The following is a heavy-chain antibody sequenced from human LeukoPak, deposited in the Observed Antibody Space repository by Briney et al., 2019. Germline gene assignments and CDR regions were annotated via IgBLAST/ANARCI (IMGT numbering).Heavy chain of an antibody. V-gene: IGHV3-30*03. CDR1: GFRFSNYG. D-gene: IGHD3-10*01. CDR3: ARLYYYGSGIFD. CDR2: ISSDGNNK. J-gene: IGHJ4*02. Sequence: PGGSLRLSCAASGFRFSNYGMHWVRQAPGKGLEWVAVISSDGNNKYYADSVKGRFTISRDNSKNTLYLQMSSLRPEDTAVYYCARLYYYGSGIFDWGQGTLVTVSS.